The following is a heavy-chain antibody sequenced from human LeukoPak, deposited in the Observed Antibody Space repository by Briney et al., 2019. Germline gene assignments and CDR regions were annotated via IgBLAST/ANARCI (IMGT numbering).Heavy chain of an antibody. CDR3: ARARGTTGTTRIAFDI. V-gene: IGHV3-30-3*01. D-gene: IGHD1-1*01. CDR1: GFTFNTYA. J-gene: IGHJ3*02. CDR2: ISYDGSTK. Sequence: GGSLRLSCAASGFTFNTYAMHRVRQAPGKGLEWVAVISYDGSTKYYADSVKGRFTISRDNSKNTVYLQMDSLRPEDTAVCYCARARGTTGTTRIAFDIWGKGTMVTVSS.